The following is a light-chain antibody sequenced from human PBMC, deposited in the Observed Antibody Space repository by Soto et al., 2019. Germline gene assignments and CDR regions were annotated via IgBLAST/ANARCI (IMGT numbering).Light chain of an antibody. V-gene: IGKV3-20*01. CDR3: QLYGSSRRYT. Sequence: DIVLTQSPGTLSLSPGERATLSCRASQSVSGTYLAWYQQKPGQAPRVLIYGASSRAAGIPDRFSGSGSGTDFPLTITRLEPEDFAVYSCQLYGSSRRYTFGQGTKLEIK. J-gene: IGKJ2*01. CDR2: GAS. CDR1: QSVSGTY.